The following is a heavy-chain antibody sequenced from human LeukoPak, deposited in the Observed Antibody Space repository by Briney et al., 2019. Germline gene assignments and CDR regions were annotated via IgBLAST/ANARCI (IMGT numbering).Heavy chain of an antibody. D-gene: IGHD3-9*01. Sequence: SETLSLTCTVSGGSISSSSYYWGWLRQPPGKGLEWIGSIYYSGSTYYNPSLKSRVTISVDTSKNQFSLKLSSVTAADTAVYYCARWDYDILTGYYAFDYWGQGTLVTVSS. CDR3: ARWDYDILTGYYAFDY. CDR1: GGSISSSSYY. J-gene: IGHJ4*02. V-gene: IGHV4-39*01. CDR2: IYYSGST.